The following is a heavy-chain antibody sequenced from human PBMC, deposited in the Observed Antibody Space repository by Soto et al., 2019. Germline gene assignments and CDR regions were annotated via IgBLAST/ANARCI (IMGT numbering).Heavy chain of an antibody. CDR1: GYTFTSYG. V-gene: IGHV1-18*01. CDR2: ISGYNGNT. J-gene: IGHJ4*02. CDR3: ARTTAYETSGYYYHTY. Sequence: ASVKVSCKASGYTFTSYGISCLRQTPGQGLEWMGWISGYNGNTKYAQKLQGRGTVTTDTSTSTAYMELRSLISDETAVYYCARTTAYETSGYYYHTYWGQGTQVTVSS. D-gene: IGHD3-22*01.